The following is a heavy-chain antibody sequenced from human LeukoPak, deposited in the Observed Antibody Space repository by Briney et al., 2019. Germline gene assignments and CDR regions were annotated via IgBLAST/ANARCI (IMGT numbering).Heavy chain of an antibody. CDR1: GFTISSYD. Sequence: GGSLRLSCAASGFTISSYDMHWVRQATGKGLEWVSAIGTAGDTYYPGSVKGRFTISRENAKNSLYLQMNSLRAGDTAVYYCARASGPASGFDPWGQGTLVTVSS. J-gene: IGHJ5*02. CDR2: IGTAGDT. D-gene: IGHD3-3*01. V-gene: IGHV3-13*04. CDR3: ARASGPASGFDP.